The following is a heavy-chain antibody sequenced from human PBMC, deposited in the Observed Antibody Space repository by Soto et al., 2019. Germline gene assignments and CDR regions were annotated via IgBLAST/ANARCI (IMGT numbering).Heavy chain of an antibody. CDR3: ARDRQNYYDSSPYHYYGMDV. D-gene: IGHD3-22*01. Sequence: PSETLSLTCAVYDGSFSGYYWSWIRQPPGKGLEWIGEINHRGSTNYNPSLKSRVTISVDTSKNQFSLKLSSVTAADTAVYYCARDRQNYYDSSPYHYYGMDVWGQGTTVTVSS. J-gene: IGHJ6*02. V-gene: IGHV4-34*01. CDR1: DGSFSGYY. CDR2: INHRGST.